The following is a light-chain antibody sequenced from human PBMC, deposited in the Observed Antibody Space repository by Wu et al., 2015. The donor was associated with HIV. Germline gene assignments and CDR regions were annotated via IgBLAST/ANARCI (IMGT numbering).Light chain of an antibody. V-gene: IGKV1-39*01. Sequence: DIQMTQPPSSLSASVGDRVTITCRASQNINTYLNWYQQKPGKAPKLLIYGTSNLQSGVPSRFSGSGSGTDFTLIISSLQPEDFATYYCQQSYSLLTFGGGTKVEIK. CDR2: GTS. J-gene: IGKJ4*01. CDR1: QNINTY. CDR3: QQSYSLLT.